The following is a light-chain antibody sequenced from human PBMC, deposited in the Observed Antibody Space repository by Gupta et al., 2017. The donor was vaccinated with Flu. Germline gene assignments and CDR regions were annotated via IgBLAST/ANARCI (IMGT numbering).Light chain of an antibody. Sequence: SYELTQPPSVSVSPGQTARITCSGDALAKQHIYWYRQKPGQAPVLVMYMDNERPSGIPERFSGSSSGTTGTLTINGVQAEDEAYYHCQSSDSSGTAVFGGGTKLTV. CDR2: MDN. CDR1: ALAKQH. V-gene: IGLV3-25*02. CDR3: QSSDSSGTAV. J-gene: IGLJ2*01.